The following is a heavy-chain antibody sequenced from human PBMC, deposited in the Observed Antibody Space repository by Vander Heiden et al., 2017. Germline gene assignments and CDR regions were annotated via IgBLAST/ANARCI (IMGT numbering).Heavy chain of an antibody. CDR3: ARDREGQIVVVPAADGGYYYYGMDV. D-gene: IGHD2-2*01. CDR1: GYTFTSYG. V-gene: IGHV1-18*01. Sequence: QVQLVQSGAEVKKPGASVKVSCKASGYTFTSYGISWVRQAPAQGLEWMGRISAYKGNQNYAKKLQGRVTMTPDTSTSTAYMELRSLRSDDTAVYYCARDREGQIVVVPAADGGYYYYGMDVWGQGTTVTVSS. J-gene: IGHJ6*02. CDR2: ISAYKGNQ.